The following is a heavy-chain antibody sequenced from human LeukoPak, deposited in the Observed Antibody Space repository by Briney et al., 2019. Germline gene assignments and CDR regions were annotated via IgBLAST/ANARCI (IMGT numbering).Heavy chain of an antibody. CDR3: ARDRHGYDSYNYFYYMDV. J-gene: IGHJ6*03. V-gene: IGHV4-4*07. CDR1: GGSFSGYY. Sequence: SETLSLTCAVYGGSFSGYYWSCIRQPAGKGLEWIGRIYTSGSTNYNPSLKSRVIISVDTSKNQFSLKLSSVTAADTAVYYCARDRHGYDSYNYFYYMDVWGKGTTVTISS. D-gene: IGHD5-12*01. CDR2: IYTSGST.